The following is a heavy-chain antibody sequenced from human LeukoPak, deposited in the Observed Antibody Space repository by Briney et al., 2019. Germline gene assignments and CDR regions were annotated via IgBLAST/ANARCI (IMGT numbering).Heavy chain of an antibody. CDR3: AGIRWPFDY. V-gene: IGHV3-23*01. Sequence: GGSLRLSCAASGFTFSSYAMSWVRQAPGKGLEWVSSISGSGNRTYYADSVKGRFTISRDNSKNTLFLQMNSLRAEDTAVYYCAGIRWPFDYWGQGTLVTVSS. CDR2: ISGSGNRT. CDR1: GFTFSSYA. J-gene: IGHJ4*02. D-gene: IGHD4-23*01.